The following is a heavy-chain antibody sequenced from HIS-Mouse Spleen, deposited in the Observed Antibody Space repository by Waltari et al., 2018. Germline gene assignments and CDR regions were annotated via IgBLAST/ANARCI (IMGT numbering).Heavy chain of an antibody. D-gene: IGHD5-12*01. CDR3: ARDQDIVATIDY. CDR1: GYSISSGYY. CDR2: IYHSGSN. V-gene: IGHV4-38-2*02. Sequence: QVQLQESGPGLVKPSETLSLTCTVSGYSISSGYYWGWIRQPPGKGLEWIGSIYHSGSNYYNPALKSRVTISVDTSKNQFSLKLSSVTAADTAVYYCARDQDIVATIDYWGQGTLVTVSS. J-gene: IGHJ4*02.